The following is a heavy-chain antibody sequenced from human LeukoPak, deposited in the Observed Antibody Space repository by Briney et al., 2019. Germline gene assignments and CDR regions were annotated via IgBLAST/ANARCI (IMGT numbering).Heavy chain of an antibody. CDR3: STILIGYCTSTSCYAGDH. J-gene: IGHJ4*02. Sequence: GGSLRLSCAASGFTFSNAWMSWVRQAPGKGLEWVGRIKSKADGVTTDYAAPVKGRFTVSRDDSKNMVYLQMNSLKIEDTAVYYCSTILIGYCTSTSCYAGDHWGQGTLVTVSS. CDR2: IKSKADGVTT. V-gene: IGHV3-15*01. D-gene: IGHD2-2*01. CDR1: GFTFSNAW.